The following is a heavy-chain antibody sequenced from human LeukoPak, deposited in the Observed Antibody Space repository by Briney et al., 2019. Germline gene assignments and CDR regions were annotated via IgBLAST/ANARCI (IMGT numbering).Heavy chain of an antibody. CDR1: GYTCTGYY. J-gene: IGHJ5*02. CDR2: INPNSGCT. CDR3: ARDPFRYDFWSGYYRNWFDP. V-gene: IGHV1-2*02. D-gene: IGHD3-3*01. Sequence: ASVKLSCKASGYTCTGYYMHCVRHAPGQRLDWRGWINPNSGCTNYAQKVQGRVTMTMDTSISTAYMELSRLRSDDTAVYYCARDPFRYDFWSGYYRNWFDPWGQGTLVTVSS.